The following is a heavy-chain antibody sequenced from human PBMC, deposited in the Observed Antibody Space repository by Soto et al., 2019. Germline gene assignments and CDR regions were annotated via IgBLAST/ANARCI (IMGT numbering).Heavy chain of an antibody. CDR2: INPSGGST. Sequence: ASVKVSCKASGYTFTSYYMHWVRQAPGQGLEWMGIINPSGGSTSYAQKFQGRVTLTRDTSTSTAYMELSSLTSEDTAVYYCASDPPVEYSSSVAPFDYWGQGTLVTVSS. CDR1: GYTFTSYY. D-gene: IGHD6-6*01. J-gene: IGHJ4*02. V-gene: IGHV1-46*01. CDR3: ASDPPVEYSSSVAPFDY.